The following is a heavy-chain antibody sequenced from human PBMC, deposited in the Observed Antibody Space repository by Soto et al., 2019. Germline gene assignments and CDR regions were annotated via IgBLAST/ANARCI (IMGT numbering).Heavy chain of an antibody. CDR3: VKYSGSYPVYNGLSL. CDR1: GFPFSTSA. CDR2: ISGSSDAA. Sequence: EVQLLESGGGLVQPGGSLRLSCAASGFPFSTSAMKWVRQAPGKGLEWVSIISGSSDAAYYAESVKGRFASSRDNSKNTLYLQMNSLRAEDTAVYYCVKYSGSYPVYNGLSLWGQGTTVTVS. D-gene: IGHD1-26*01. J-gene: IGHJ6*02. V-gene: IGHV3-23*01.